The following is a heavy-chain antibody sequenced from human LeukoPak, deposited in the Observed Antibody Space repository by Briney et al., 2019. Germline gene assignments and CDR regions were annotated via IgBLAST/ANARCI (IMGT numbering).Heavy chain of an antibody. Sequence: SQTLSLTCTVSGGSISSGSYYWSWIRQPAGKGLEWIGRIYTSGSTDYNPSLKSRVTISVDTSKNQFSLKLSSVTAADTAVYYCAREAPAIVVVPAAINLFDAFDIWGQGTKVTVSS. CDR3: AREAPAIVVVPAAINLFDAFDI. D-gene: IGHD2-2*02. CDR2: IYTSGST. CDR1: GGSISSGSYY. V-gene: IGHV4-61*02. J-gene: IGHJ3*02.